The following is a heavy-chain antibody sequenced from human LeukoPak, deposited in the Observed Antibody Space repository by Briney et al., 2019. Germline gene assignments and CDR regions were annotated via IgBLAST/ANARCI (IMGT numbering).Heavy chain of an antibody. CDR1: GGTFSSYA. J-gene: IGHJ6*03. D-gene: IGHD3-16*01. CDR2: IIPIFGTA. CDR3: ARGGAAGPSGGYYYYYMDV. Sequence: SVKVSCKASGGTFSSYAISWVRQAPGQGLEWMGGIIPIFGTANYAQKFQGRVTITADESTSTAYMELSSLRSEDTAVYYCARGGAAGPSGGYYYYYMDVWGKGTTVTISS. V-gene: IGHV1-69*13.